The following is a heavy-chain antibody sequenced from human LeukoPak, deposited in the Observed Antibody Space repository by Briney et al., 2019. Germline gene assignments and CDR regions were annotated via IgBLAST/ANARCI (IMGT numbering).Heavy chain of an antibody. J-gene: IGHJ4*02. CDR3: AGDAYNGSGSYAPED. D-gene: IGHD3-10*01. V-gene: IGHV3-53*01. CDR2: IYSGGST. Sequence: GGSLRLSCAATGFTVSSNYMSWVRQAPGKGLEWVSVIYSGGSTYYADSVQGRFTISRDNSKNTLYLQMNSLRAEDTAVYYCAGDAYNGSGSYAPEDWGQGDLVTVSS. CDR1: GFTVSSNY.